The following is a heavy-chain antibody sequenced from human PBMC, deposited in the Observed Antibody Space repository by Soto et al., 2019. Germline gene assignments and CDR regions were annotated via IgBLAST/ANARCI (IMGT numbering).Heavy chain of an antibody. J-gene: IGHJ4*02. Sequence: QVQLQESGPGLVKPSQTLSLTCTVSGGSISSGIYYWSWIRQNPGKVLEWIGHIYYSGSTYYNPSLKSRVSISVDTSKNQFSLKLTSVTAADTAVYYCARVARGRVVGATPPCFDYWGQGTLVTVSS. CDR2: IYYSGST. CDR3: ARVARGRVVGATPPCFDY. D-gene: IGHD1-26*01. CDR1: GGSISSGIYY. V-gene: IGHV4-31*03.